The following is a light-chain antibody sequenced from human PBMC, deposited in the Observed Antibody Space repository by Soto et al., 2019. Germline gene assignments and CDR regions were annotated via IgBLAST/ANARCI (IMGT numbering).Light chain of an antibody. CDR3: QQRGT. CDR1: HSVGSN. CDR2: GAS. Sequence: EIVMTQSPSTLSVSPGESATLSCRASHSVGSNLAWYQHKPGQAPRLLIYGASIRATGIPARFSGSGSGTDFTLTISSLEPEDFAVYYCQQRGTFGPGTKVDIK. J-gene: IGKJ3*01. V-gene: IGKV3-11*01.